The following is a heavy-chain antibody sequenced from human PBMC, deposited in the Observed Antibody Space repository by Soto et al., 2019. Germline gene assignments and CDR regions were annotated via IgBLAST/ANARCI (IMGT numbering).Heavy chain of an antibody. CDR3: AGGRGTSYYYYGMDV. CDR2: IYSGGST. D-gene: IGHD2-15*01. CDR1: EFTVSSNY. J-gene: IGHJ6*02. V-gene: IGHV3-66*01. Sequence: GGSLRLSCAASEFTVSSNYMSWVRQAPGKGLEWVSVIYSGGSTYYADSVKGRFTISRDNSKNTLYLQMNSLRAEDTAVYYCAGGRGTSYYYYGMDVWGQGTTVTVSS.